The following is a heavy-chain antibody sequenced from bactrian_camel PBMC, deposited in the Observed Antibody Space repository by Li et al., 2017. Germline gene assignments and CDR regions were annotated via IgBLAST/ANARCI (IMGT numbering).Heavy chain of an antibody. J-gene: IGHJ4*01. CDR1: GLTFSSFD. V-gene: IGHV3S40*01. CDR2: ISRSGKTT. CDR3: AADSVPWLADSLPWCNSAWDRGERGYQY. Sequence: VQLVESGGGLVQPGGSLTLSCETSGLTFSSFDMSWVRQAPGKDVEWVAAISRSGKTTHYPDSVKGRFTITKDNAKNSLYLQMDSLTLVDTAIYYCAADSVPWLADSLPWCNSAWDRGERGYQYWGQGTQVTVS. D-gene: IGHD5*01.